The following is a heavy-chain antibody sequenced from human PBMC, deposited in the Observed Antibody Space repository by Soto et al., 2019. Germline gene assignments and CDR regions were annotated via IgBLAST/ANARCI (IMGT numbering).Heavy chain of an antibody. V-gene: IGHV3-23*01. J-gene: IGHJ4*02. CDR1: GFTFSSYA. D-gene: IGHD3-3*01. CDR2: ISGSGGST. Sequence: GGSLRLSFAASGFTFSSYAMSWVRQAPGKGLEWVSAISGSGGSTYYADSVKGRFTISRDNSKNTLYLQMNSLRAEDTAVYYCAKYSSDFWSGYYPYYFDYWGQGTLVTVSS. CDR3: AKYSSDFWSGYYPYYFDY.